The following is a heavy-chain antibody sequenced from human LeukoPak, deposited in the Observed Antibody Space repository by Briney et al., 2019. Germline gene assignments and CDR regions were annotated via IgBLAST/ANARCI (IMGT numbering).Heavy chain of an antibody. CDR1: GGTFSSYA. V-gene: IGHV1-69*13. Sequence: SVKVSCKASGGTFSSYAISWVRQAPGQGLEWMGGIIPIFGTANYAQKFQGRVTITADESTSTAYMELSSLRSEDTAVYYCARDWGDYVWGSYSAFDIWGQGTMVTVSS. CDR3: ARDWGDYVWGSYSAFDI. D-gene: IGHD3-16*01. J-gene: IGHJ3*02. CDR2: IIPIFGTA.